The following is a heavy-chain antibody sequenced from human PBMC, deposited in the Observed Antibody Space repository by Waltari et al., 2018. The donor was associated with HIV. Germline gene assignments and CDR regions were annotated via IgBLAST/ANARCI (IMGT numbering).Heavy chain of an antibody. D-gene: IGHD6-13*01. J-gene: IGHJ5*02. Sequence: QVQLQQWGAGLLKPSETLSLTCAVYGGSFSGYYWSWIRQPPGKGLEWIGAINHSGSTHYHPSLKRRVTISVDTSKNQFTLKLSSVTAADTAVYYCARNRHVIAAAGWDWFDPWGQGTLVTVSS. V-gene: IGHV4-34*01. CDR1: GGSFSGYY. CDR3: ARNRHVIAAAGWDWFDP. CDR2: INHSGST.